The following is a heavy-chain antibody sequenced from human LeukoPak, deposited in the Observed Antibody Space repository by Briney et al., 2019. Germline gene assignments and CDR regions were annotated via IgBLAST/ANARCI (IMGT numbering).Heavy chain of an antibody. J-gene: IGHJ4*02. CDR1: GGSISSGGYY. CDR3: ARPRAAVAILNDHFDC. V-gene: IGHV4-31*03. Sequence: SQTLSLTCTVSGGSISSGGYYWSWIRQHPGKGLEWIGYIYYSGSTYYNPSLKSRVTISVDTSKNQFSLKLSSVTAADTAVYYCARPRAAVAILNDHFDCWGQGTLVTVSS. D-gene: IGHD6-19*01. CDR2: IYYSGST.